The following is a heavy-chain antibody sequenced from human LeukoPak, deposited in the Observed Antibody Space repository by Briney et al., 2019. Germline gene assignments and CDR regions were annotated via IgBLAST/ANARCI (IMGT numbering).Heavy chain of an antibody. V-gene: IGHV4-34*01. CDR3: ARGPGEEVAARLGYYYMDV. CDR2: INHSGST. J-gene: IGHJ6*03. CDR1: GGSFSGYY. D-gene: IGHD6-6*01. Sequence: PSETLSLTXAVYGGSFSGYYWSWIRQPPGKGLEWIGEINHSGSTNYNPSLKSRVTISVDTSKNQFSLKLSSVTAADTAVYYCARGPGEEVAARLGYYYMDVWGTGTTVTVSS.